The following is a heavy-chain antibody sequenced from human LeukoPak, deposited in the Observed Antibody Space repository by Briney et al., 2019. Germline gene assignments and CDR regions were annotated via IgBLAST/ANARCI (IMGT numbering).Heavy chain of an antibody. Sequence: GGSLRLSCAASGFTFDDYGMSWVRQAPGKGLEWVSGINWNGGSTGYADFVKGRFTISRDNAKNSLYLQMNSLRAEDTAVYYCARDGVAAAGKGFDYWGQGTLVTVSS. CDR3: ARDGVAAAGKGFDY. CDR1: GFTFDDYG. V-gene: IGHV3-20*04. J-gene: IGHJ4*02. D-gene: IGHD6-13*01. CDR2: INWNGGST.